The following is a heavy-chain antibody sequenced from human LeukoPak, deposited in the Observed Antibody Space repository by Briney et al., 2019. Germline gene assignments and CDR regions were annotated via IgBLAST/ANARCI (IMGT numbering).Heavy chain of an antibody. D-gene: IGHD1-20*01. CDR3: ARGGAITGRFDY. Sequence: GGSLRLSCAASGWMHWVRQAPGKGLEWVANIKEDGGEKYYVDSVKGRFTISRDNAKNSLFLQMNSLRAEDTAVFYCARGGAITGRFDYWGQGTLVTISS. CDR1: GW. J-gene: IGHJ4*02. V-gene: IGHV3-7*01. CDR2: IKEDGGEK.